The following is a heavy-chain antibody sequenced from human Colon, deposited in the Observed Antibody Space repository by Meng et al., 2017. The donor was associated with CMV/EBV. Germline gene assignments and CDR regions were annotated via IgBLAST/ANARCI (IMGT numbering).Heavy chain of an antibody. CDR1: GASISTSSYF. D-gene: IGHD2-21*01. Sequence: GSLRLSCTVSGASISTSSYFWGWVRQPPGKGLEWIATIYYSGSTDYNPSLQRRVTMSVDTSKNHFSLNLTSVTASDTAVYYCMNRAYSQGQDFWGQGTLVTVS. CDR2: IYYSGST. CDR3: MNRAYSQGQDF. V-gene: IGHV4-39*02. J-gene: IGHJ4*02.